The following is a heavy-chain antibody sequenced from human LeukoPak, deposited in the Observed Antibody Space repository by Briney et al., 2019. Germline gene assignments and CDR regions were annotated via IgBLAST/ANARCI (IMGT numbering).Heavy chain of an antibody. CDR1: GGSVSSRSYY. CDR3: ARDTAMVRGVIIEY. V-gene: IGHV4-61*01. J-gene: IGHJ4*02. D-gene: IGHD3-10*01. CDR2: IYYSGST. Sequence: PSETLSLTCTVSGGSVSSRSYYWSWIRQPPGKGLEWIGYIYYSGSTNSNPSLKSRVTISVDTSKNQFSLRLSSVTAADTAVYYCARDTAMVRGVIIEYWGQGTLVTVSS.